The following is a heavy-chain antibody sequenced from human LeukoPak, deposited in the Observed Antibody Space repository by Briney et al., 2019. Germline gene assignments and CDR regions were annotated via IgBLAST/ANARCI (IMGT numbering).Heavy chain of an antibody. Sequence: GGSLRLSCAASGFTFNNYAMNWVRQAPGKGLEWVSGLSGSGGSTSYADSVQGRFTISRDNSKNTLYLQMNSLRAEDTAVYYCAKDGTRLWFGELDYWGQGTLVTVSS. V-gene: IGHV3-23*01. CDR2: LSGSGGST. CDR3: AKDGTRLWFGELDY. J-gene: IGHJ4*02. D-gene: IGHD3-10*01. CDR1: GFTFNNYA.